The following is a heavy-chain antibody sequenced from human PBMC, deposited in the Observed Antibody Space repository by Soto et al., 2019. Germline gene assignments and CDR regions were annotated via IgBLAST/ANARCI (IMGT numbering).Heavy chain of an antibody. V-gene: IGHV3-23*01. D-gene: IGHD2-2*01. CDR1: GFTFSSYA. J-gene: IGHJ4*02. CDR2: ISGSGGST. Sequence: EVQLLESGGDLVQPGGSLRLSCAASGFTFSSYAMSWVRQAPGKGLEWVSAISGSGGSTYYADSVKGRFTISRDNSKNTLYLQMNSLRAEDTAVYYCAKVQQYQPLLGYFDYWGQGTLVTVSS. CDR3: AKVQQYQPLLGYFDY.